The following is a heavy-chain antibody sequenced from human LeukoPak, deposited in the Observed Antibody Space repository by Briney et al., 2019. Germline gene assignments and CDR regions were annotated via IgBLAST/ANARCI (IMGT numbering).Heavy chain of an antibody. Sequence: GGSLRLSCAASGFTFSSYSMNWVRQAPGKGLEWVSYISSSGSTIYYADSVKGRFTISRDNAKNSLYLQMNSLRAEDTAVYYCARDPHSSSWPTSGPEDYWGQGTLVTVSS. J-gene: IGHJ4*02. V-gene: IGHV3-48*04. CDR1: GFTFSSYS. CDR2: ISSSGSTI. CDR3: ARDPHSSSWPTSGPEDY. D-gene: IGHD6-13*01.